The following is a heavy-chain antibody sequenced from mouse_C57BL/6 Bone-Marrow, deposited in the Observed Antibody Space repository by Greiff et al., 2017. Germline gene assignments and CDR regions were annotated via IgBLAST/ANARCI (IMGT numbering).Heavy chain of an antibody. Sequence: EVMLVESEGGLVQPGSSMKLSCTASGFTFSDYYMAWVRQVPEKGLEWVANINYDGSSTYYLDSLKSRFIISRDNAKNILYLQMSSLKSEDTATYYCARGYYDYLFDYWGQGTTLTVSS. D-gene: IGHD2-4*01. CDR3: ARGYYDYLFDY. CDR2: INYDGSST. V-gene: IGHV5-16*01. CDR1: GFTFSDYY. J-gene: IGHJ2*01.